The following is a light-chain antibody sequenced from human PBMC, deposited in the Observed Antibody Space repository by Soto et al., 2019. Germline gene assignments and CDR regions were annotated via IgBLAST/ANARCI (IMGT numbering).Light chain of an antibody. CDR3: ASYTTSSTYV. J-gene: IGLJ1*01. Sequence: SVLTKPASVSGSPGQSIAISCTGTSSDVGGYSYVSWYQQQPGKAPKLVISDVSNRPSGVSDRFSGSESGNTASLTISGLQTEDEADYYCASYTTSSTYVFGTGTKVTVL. CDR2: DVS. CDR1: SSDVGGYSY. V-gene: IGLV2-14*01.